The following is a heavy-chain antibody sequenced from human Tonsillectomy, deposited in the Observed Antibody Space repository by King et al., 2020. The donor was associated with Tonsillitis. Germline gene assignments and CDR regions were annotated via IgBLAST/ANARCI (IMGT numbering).Heavy chain of an antibody. CDR1: GFTFGDYA. J-gene: IGHJ4*02. V-gene: IGHV3-49*03. CDR2: IRSKAYGGTT. Sequence: VQLVESGGGFVQPGRSLRLSCTASGFTFGDYAMSWFRQAPGKGLDWVGFIRSKAYGGTTDYSASVKGRFTISRDDSKSIAYMKMNSLKTEDTAVCYCSRLLWYSSGWYFDYWGQGTLVTVSS. CDR3: SRLLWYSSGWYFDY. D-gene: IGHD6-19*01.